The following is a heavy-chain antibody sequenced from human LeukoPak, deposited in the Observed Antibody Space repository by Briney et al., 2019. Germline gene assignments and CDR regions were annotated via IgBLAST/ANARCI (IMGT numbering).Heavy chain of an antibody. CDR3: ARGEEYYYDSSGYLDY. J-gene: IGHJ4*02. V-gene: IGHV1-46*01. CDR1: GYTFSNYY. D-gene: IGHD3-22*01. CDR2: INPSGSST. Sequence: ASVKVSCKASGYTFSNYYIHWVRQAPGQGLEWTGRINPSGSSTSYAQKFQGRVTMTRDTSTTTVYMELSSLRSEDTAVYYCARGEEYYYDSSGYLDYWGQGTLVTVSS.